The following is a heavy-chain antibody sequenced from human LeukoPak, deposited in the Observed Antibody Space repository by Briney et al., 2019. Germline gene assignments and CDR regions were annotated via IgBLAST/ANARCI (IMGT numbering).Heavy chain of an antibody. J-gene: IGHJ4*02. CDR1: GDSISSGSYY. D-gene: IGHD4-11*01. Sequence: SETLSLTCTVSGDSISSGSYYWSWIRQPPGKGLEWIGSIYYSGSTYYNPSLKSRVTISVDTSKNQFSLKLSSVTAADTAVYYCARSHYSNYEYYFDYWGQGTLVTVSS. CDR3: ARSHYSNYEYYFDY. V-gene: IGHV4-39*07. CDR2: IYYSGST.